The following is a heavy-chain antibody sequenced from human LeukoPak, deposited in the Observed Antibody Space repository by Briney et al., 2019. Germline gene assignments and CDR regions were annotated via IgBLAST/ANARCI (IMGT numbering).Heavy chain of an antibody. CDR3: ARGPTKGNAFDY. Sequence: PGGSLGLSCAASGFTFSSYWMSWVRQAPGKGLEWVANIKQDGSEKYYVDSVKGRFTISRDNAKNSLYLQVNSLRAEDTAVYYCARGPTKGNAFDYWGQGTLVTVSS. J-gene: IGHJ4*02. V-gene: IGHV3-7*01. CDR1: GFTFSSYW. D-gene: IGHD5-24*01. CDR2: IKQDGSEK.